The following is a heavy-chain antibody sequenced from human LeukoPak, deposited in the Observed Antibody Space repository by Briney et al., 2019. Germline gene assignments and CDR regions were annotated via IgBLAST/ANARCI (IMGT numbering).Heavy chain of an antibody. D-gene: IGHD6-13*01. Sequence: SQTLSLTCTVSGGSISSDDYYWSWIRQPPGKGLEWIGYIYYSGITYYNPSLKSRVTISVDTSKNQFSLKLSSVTAADTAVYYCAKDAAGPEYWGQGTLVTVSS. CDR2: IYYSGIT. J-gene: IGHJ4*02. CDR3: AKDAAGPEY. V-gene: IGHV4-30-4*01. CDR1: GGSISSDDYY.